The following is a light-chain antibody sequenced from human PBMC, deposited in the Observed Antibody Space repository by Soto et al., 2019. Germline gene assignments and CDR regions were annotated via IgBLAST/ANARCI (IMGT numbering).Light chain of an antibody. CDR3: SSYTSSSTYV. CDR2: NVS. Sequence: QSARAQPASVCGSPGQSITISCTGTSSDVGGYNSVSWYQQHPGKAPKLMIYNVSNRPSGVSNRFSGSKSGNTASLTISGLQAEDEADYYCSSYTSSSTYVFGTGTKVTV. V-gene: IGLV2-14*01. J-gene: IGLJ1*01. CDR1: SSDVGGYNS.